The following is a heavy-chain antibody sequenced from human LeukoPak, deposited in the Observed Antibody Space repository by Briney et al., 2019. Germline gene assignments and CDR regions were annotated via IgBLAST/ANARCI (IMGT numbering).Heavy chain of an antibody. J-gene: IGHJ6*02. CDR2: ISWNSGSI. CDR3: ARDSLNGMDV. Sequence: PGGSLRLSCAASGFTFDDYAMHWVRQAPGNGLEWVSGISWNSGSIGYADSVKGRFTISRDNAKNSLYLQMNSLRAEDTAVYYCARDSLNGMDVWGQGTTVTVSS. CDR1: GFTFDDYA. V-gene: IGHV3-9*01.